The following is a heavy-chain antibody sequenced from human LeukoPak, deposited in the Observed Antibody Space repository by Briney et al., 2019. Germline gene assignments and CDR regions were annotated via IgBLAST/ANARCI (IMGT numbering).Heavy chain of an antibody. V-gene: IGHV3-23*01. Sequence: GGSLRLSCVVSGFSFGSYPMSWVRQAPGKGLEWVSVISETGDVSHYADSMKGRFTISRDNIKNTLNLQMNSLRAEDTAIYYCARDSSHYLGSSDYWGQGTLVTVSS. CDR3: ARDSSHYLGSSDY. CDR1: GFSFGSYP. CDR2: ISETGDVS. J-gene: IGHJ4*02. D-gene: IGHD6-6*01.